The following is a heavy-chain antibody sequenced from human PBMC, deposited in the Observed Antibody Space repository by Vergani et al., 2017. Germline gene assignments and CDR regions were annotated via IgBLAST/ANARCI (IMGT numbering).Heavy chain of an antibody. V-gene: IGHV3-73*01. CDR2: IRSKANSYAT. CDR3: TRPASEYGMDV. J-gene: IGHJ6*02. Sequence: EVQLVESGGGLVQPGGSLKLSCAASGFTFSGSAMHWVRQASGKGLEWVGRIRSKANSYATAYAASVKGRFTISRDDSKNTAYLQMNSLKTEDTAVYYCTRPASEYGMDVWGQGTTVTVSS. CDR1: GFTFSGSA. D-gene: IGHD6-25*01.